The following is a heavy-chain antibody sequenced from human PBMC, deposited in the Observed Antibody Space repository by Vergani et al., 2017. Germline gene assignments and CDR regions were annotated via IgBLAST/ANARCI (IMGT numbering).Heavy chain of an antibody. J-gene: IGHJ5*01. Sequence: QVQLQESGPGLVKTSETLSLTCAVSGYSISSGYYWGWIRQPPGKGLEWIGSIYHSGSTYYNPSLKSRVTISVDKSKNQFSLKLSSVTAADTAVYYCARVSGNWFDSWGQGTLVTVSS. CDR2: IYHSGST. CDR1: GYSISSGYY. D-gene: IGHD3-10*01. CDR3: ARVSGNWFDS. V-gene: IGHV4-38-2*01.